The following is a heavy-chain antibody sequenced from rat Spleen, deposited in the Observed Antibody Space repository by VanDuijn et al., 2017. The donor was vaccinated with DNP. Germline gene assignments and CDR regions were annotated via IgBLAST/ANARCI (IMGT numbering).Heavy chain of an antibody. D-gene: IGHD1-1*01. Sequence: EVQLVESGGGLVQPGRSLKLSCAASGFTFSDYNMAWVRQAPKKGLEGVATISYDGSSTYYRDSVKGRFTISRDNAKSTLYLQMDSLRSEDTATYYCARHGGDWGQGVMVTVSS. CDR2: ISYDGSST. V-gene: IGHV5-7*01. CDR3: ARHGGD. J-gene: IGHJ2*01. CDR1: GFTFSDYN.